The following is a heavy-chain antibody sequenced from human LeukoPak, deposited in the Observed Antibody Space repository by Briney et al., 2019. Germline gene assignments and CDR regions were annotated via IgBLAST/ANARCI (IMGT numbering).Heavy chain of an antibody. Sequence: GGPLRLSCAASGFTFISYGLSGVRQAPGKGLEWVANIKEDGSQKHYVDSVTGRSTISRDNAKRSSYLQMKSLRGEDTAVYFCARALWNSGCVWGQGTLVTVSS. CDR1: GFTFISYG. CDR3: ARALWNSGCV. CDR2: IKEDGSQK. J-gene: IGHJ4*02. V-gene: IGHV3-7*03. D-gene: IGHD1-7*01.